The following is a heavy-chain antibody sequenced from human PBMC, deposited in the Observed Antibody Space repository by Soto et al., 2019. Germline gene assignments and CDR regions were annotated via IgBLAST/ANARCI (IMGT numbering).Heavy chain of an antibody. CDR2: IKQDGSEK. CDR1: GFTFSSYW. Sequence: GGSLRLSCAASGFTFSSYWMSWVRQAPGKGLEWVANIKQDGSEKYYVDSVKGRFTNSRDNAKNSLYLQMNSLRAEDTAVYYCARDPYSVAERAEYFQHWGQGTLVTVSS. J-gene: IGHJ1*01. CDR3: ARDPYSVAERAEYFQH. V-gene: IGHV3-7*01. D-gene: IGHD6-19*01.